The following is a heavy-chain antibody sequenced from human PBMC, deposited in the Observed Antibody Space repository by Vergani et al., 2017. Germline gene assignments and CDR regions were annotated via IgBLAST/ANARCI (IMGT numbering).Heavy chain of an antibody. CDR2: LSASDRRT. CDR3: AKVGRSEVAGTFGAVDI. J-gene: IGHJ3*02. V-gene: IGHV3-23*01. D-gene: IGHD6-19*01. CDR1: GFTFIMHA. Sequence: EVQLLESGGDLVQPGGSLRLSCAASGFTFIMHAMSWVRPAPGKGLEWVSTLSASDRRTHYADSVKGRFTISRDISKNTLFLHMNSLRPEDTAVYYCAKVGRSEVAGTFGAVDIWGQGTMVTVSS.